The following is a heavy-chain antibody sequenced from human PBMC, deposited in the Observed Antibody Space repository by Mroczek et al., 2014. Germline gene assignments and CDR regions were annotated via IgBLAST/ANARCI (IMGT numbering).Heavy chain of an antibody. J-gene: IGHJ4*02. Sequence: VQLVETGGGVVQPGRSLRLSCAASGFTFSSYAMHWVRQAPGKGLEWVAVISYDGSNKYYADSVKGRFTISRDNSKNTLYLQMNSLRAEDTAVYYCAREVGSHGDYFDYWGQGTLVTVSS. D-gene: IGHD4-17*01. CDR2: ISYDGSNK. CDR3: AREVGSHGDYFDY. V-gene: IGHV3-30-3*01. CDR1: GFTFSSYA.